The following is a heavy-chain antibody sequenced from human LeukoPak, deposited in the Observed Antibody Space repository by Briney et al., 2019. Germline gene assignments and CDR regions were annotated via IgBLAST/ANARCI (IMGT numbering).Heavy chain of an antibody. J-gene: IGHJ4*02. Sequence: SETLSLTCTVSADSFSSRYCSWIRQAPGKGLEWIGYIHYSGTTNYNPSLKSRVTISVDTSKKQFSLKLKSVTAADTAVYYCANLHYVSSGSNFDYWGQGTLVTVSS. D-gene: IGHD3-22*01. CDR1: ADSFSSRY. CDR3: ANLHYVSSGSNFDY. CDR2: IHYSGTT. V-gene: IGHV4-59*11.